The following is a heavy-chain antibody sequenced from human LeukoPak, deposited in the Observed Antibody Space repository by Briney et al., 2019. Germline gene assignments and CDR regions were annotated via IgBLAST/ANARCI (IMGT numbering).Heavy chain of an antibody. CDR1: GGSFSGYY. Sequence: SETLSLACAVYGGSFSGYYWSWIRQPPGRGLEWIGEINHSGSTNYNPSLKSRVTISVDTSKNQFSLKLSSVTAADTAVYYCARLKPHAVAGPRYDYWGQGTLVTVSS. D-gene: IGHD6-13*01. CDR3: ARLKPHAVAGPRYDY. CDR2: INHSGST. J-gene: IGHJ4*02. V-gene: IGHV4-34*01.